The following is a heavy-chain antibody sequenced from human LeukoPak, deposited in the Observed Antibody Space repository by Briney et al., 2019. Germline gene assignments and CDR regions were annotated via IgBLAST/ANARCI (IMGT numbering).Heavy chain of an antibody. D-gene: IGHD4-11*01. CDR3: ARGGGTVAPAPWVPFAY. J-gene: IGHJ4*02. CDR2: IDPNSGGT. CDR1: GYTFTGNY. V-gene: IGHV1-2*02. Sequence: ASVKVSCKASGYTFTGNYMHWVRQAPGQGLEYMGYIDPNSGGTYYIQKFQGRVTMTRDMSINTAYVELSSLTSDDTAVYYCARGGGTVAPAPWVPFAYWGQGTLATVSS.